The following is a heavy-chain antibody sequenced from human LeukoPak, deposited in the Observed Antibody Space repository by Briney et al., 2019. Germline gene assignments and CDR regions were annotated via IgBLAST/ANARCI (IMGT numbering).Heavy chain of an antibody. V-gene: IGHV3-7*01. J-gene: IGHJ4*02. CDR1: GFSLSGYW. Sequence: GGSLRLPCAASGFSLSGYWMSWVRQAPGKGLEWVARLHANGDEKNFVGSVQGRFTVSRDNPKNSLYLQMNSLRVEDTAVYYCARGGYSFDYLGQGTLVTVSS. CDR3: ARGGYSFDY. D-gene: IGHD5-12*01. CDR2: LHANGDEK.